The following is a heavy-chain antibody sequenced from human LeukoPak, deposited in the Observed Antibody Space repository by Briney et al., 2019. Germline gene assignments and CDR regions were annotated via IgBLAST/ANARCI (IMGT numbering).Heavy chain of an antibody. V-gene: IGHV1-2*02. CDR3: AREDYYYSSGYYKNKAYFQY. Sequence: VSVKVSCKASGYTFTGYYMHWVRQAPGQGLEWMGWINPNSGGTNYAQKFQGRVTMTRDTSITTAYMELSRLRSDDTTVYYCAREDYYYSSGYYKNKAYFQYWGQGTLVTVSS. CDR1: GYTFTGYY. J-gene: IGHJ1*01. CDR2: INPNSGGT. D-gene: IGHD3-22*01.